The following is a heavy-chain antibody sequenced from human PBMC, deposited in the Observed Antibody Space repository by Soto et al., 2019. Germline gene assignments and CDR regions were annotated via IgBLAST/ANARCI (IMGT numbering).Heavy chain of an antibody. Sequence: GGSLRLSCAASGSTFSSYAMSWVRQAPGKGLEWVSAISSSGRRTYYADSVKGRFTISRDDSKNTLYLQMNSLRAEDTAVYYCAKEGHCSGGSCYGNWFDPWGLGTLVTVSS. D-gene: IGHD2-15*01. V-gene: IGHV3-23*01. CDR3: AKEGHCSGGSCYGNWFDP. CDR2: ISSSGRRT. CDR1: GSTFSSYA. J-gene: IGHJ5*02.